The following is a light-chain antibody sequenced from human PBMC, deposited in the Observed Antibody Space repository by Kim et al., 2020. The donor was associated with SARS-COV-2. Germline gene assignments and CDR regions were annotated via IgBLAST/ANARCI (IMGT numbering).Light chain of an antibody. CDR3: QQGSSFPLT. J-gene: IGKJ4*01. V-gene: IGKV1-12*01. CDR2: DAS. CDR1: QGIKNW. Sequence: DIQMTQSLSFVSASVGDRVTITCRASQGIKNWLIWYQQKPGKAPTLLIYDASTLERGVPPRFSGSRSGTDFSLTISNLQPEDFATYFCQQGSSFPLTYGGGTKLGI.